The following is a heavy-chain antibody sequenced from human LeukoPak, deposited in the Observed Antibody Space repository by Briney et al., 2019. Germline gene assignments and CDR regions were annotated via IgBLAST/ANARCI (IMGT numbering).Heavy chain of an antibody. CDR2: IKRKTDGGTT. CDR3: AREGLLDILTGYLNWFDP. Sequence: GGSLRLSCAASGFIFSNDWMSWVRQAPGKGLEWVGRIKRKTDGGTTDYAAPVKGRFTISRDDSKNTLYLQMNSLKTEDTAVYYCAREGLLDILTGYLNWFDPWGQGTLVTVSS. CDR1: GFIFSNDW. J-gene: IGHJ5*02. D-gene: IGHD3-9*01. V-gene: IGHV3-15*01.